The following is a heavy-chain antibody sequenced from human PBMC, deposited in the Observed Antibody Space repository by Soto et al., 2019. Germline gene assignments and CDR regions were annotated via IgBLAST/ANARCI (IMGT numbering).Heavy chain of an antibody. CDR2: IKSKTDSGTT. CDR3: TIEGAYYDILTGYYKEPFDY. CDR1: GFTFSNAW. D-gene: IGHD3-9*01. Sequence: TGGSLRLSCAASGFTFSNAWMNWFRQAPGKGLEWVGRIKSKTDSGTTDYAAPVKGRFTISRDDSKNTLYLQMNSLKTEDTAVYYCTIEGAYYDILTGYYKEPFDYWGQGTLVTVSS. J-gene: IGHJ4*02. V-gene: IGHV3-15*07.